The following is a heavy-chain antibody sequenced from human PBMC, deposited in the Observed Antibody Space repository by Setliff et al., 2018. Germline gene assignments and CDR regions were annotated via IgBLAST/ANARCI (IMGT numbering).Heavy chain of an antibody. Sequence: PSETLSLTCVVSNHSVSSDYYWGWFRQSPVKGLEWIGNIYHTGKTYYNPSLKSRVTISVDTSKKQFSLKLSSVTAADTAVYYCAKFGPLDLTGDWAFDNWGQGTLVTVS. D-gene: IGHD7-27*01. CDR1: NHSVSSDYY. CDR3: AKFGPLDLTGDWAFDN. J-gene: IGHJ4*02. V-gene: IGHV4-38-2*01. CDR2: IYHTGKT.